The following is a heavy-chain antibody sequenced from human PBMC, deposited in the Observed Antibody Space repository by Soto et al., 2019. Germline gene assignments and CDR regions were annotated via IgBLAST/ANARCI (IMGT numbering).Heavy chain of an antibody. D-gene: IGHD6-19*01. CDR2: INHSGVT. J-gene: IGHJ6*02. Sequence: SETLSLTCAVYGGSFSGYYWSWIRQPPGKGLEWIGEINHSGVTNYKPSLKRRVTISVDTSKNQFSLQLKSVTAAHTALYYCARFSGAYYYAMDVWGQGSTVT. V-gene: IGHV4-34*01. CDR1: GGSFSGYY. CDR3: ARFSGAYYYAMDV.